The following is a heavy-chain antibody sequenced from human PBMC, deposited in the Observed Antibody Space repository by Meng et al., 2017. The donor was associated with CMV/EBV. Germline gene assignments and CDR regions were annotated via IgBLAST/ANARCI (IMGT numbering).Heavy chain of an antibody. CDR1: GYTFTSYY. D-gene: IGHD5-18*01. J-gene: IGHJ6*02. Sequence: ASVKVSCKASGYTFTSYYMHWVRQAPGQGLEWMGIINPSGGSTSYAQKFQGRVTITADKSTSTAYMELSSLRSEDTAVYYCARDFSGIQPDVWGQGTTVTVSS. V-gene: IGHV1-46*01. CDR3: ARDFSGIQPDV. CDR2: INPSGGST.